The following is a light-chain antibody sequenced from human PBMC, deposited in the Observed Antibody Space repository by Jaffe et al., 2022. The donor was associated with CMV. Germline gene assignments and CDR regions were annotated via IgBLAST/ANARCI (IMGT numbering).Light chain of an antibody. Sequence: DIQMTQSPSSLSASVGDRVTITCRASQNINTELSWYQQKPGKAPNLLIYDASSLRTGVPSRFSGSGSGTDFTLTIGSLQPEDFATYYCQQSYSWPDFGPGTKVDVK. CDR1: QNINTE. V-gene: IGKV1-39*01. CDR3: QQSYSWPD. J-gene: IGKJ3*01. CDR2: DAS.